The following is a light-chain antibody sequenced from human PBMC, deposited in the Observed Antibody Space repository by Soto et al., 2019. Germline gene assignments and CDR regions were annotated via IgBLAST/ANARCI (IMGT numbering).Light chain of an antibody. Sequence: IQMTQSPSTLSASVGGRVTITCRASQSISSWLAWYQQKPGKAPKLLIYKASNLESGVPSHFSGSGSETEFTLTISSLQADDFATYYCQQYDTYPLTFGGGTKVDIK. CDR3: QQYDTYPLT. J-gene: IGKJ4*01. V-gene: IGKV1-5*03. CDR1: QSISSW. CDR2: KAS.